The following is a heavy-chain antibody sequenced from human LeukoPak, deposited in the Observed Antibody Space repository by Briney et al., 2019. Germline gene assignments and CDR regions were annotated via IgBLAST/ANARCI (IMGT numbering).Heavy chain of an antibody. CDR2: MYYSGST. CDR1: GGSISSSSYY. Sequence: PSETLSLTCTVSGGSISSSSYYWGWIRQPPGKGLEWIGSMYYSGSTYYNPSLKSRVTISVDTSKNQFSLKLSSVTAADTAVYYCARRMRGSGSYFPNWFDPWGQGTLVTVSS. V-gene: IGHV4-39*01. J-gene: IGHJ5*02. D-gene: IGHD3-10*01. CDR3: ARRMRGSGSYFPNWFDP.